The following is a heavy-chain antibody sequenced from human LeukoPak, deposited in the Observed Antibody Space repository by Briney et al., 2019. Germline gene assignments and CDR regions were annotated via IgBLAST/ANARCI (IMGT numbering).Heavy chain of an antibody. CDR2: INHSGST. Sequence: SETLSLTCAVYGGSFSGYYWSWLRQPPGKGLEWLGEINHSGSTNYNPSLKSRVTISVDTSKNQFSLKLSSVTAADTAVYYCARAFGVAVADTPDQWKYYFDYWGQGTLVTVSS. V-gene: IGHV4-34*01. J-gene: IGHJ4*02. CDR1: GGSFSGYY. D-gene: IGHD6-19*01. CDR3: ARAFGVAVADTPDQWKYYFDY.